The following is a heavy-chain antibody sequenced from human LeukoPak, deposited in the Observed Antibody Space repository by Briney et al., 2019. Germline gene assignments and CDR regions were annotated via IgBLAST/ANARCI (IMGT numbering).Heavy chain of an antibody. V-gene: IGHV3-9*03. CDR1: GFTFDDYA. J-gene: IGHJ4*02. CDR3: AKEGRDVYFDY. CDR2: ISWNSGSI. Sequence: GGSLRLSCAASGFTFDDYAMHWARQAPGKGLEWVSGISWNSGSIGYADSVKGRFTISRDNAKSSLYLQMNSLRAEDMALYYCAKEGRDVYFDYWGQGTLVTVSS.